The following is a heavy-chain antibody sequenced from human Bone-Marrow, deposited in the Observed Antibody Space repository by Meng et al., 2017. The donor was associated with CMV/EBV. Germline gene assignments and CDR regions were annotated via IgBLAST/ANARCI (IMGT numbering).Heavy chain of an antibody. V-gene: IGHV4-39*01. Sequence: SETLSLTCTVSGGSISSSSYYWGWIRQPPGKGLEWIGSIYYSVSTYYNPSLKSRVTISVDTSKNQFSLKLSSVTAADTAVYYCARMSEEFLEGREYWYFDLWGRGTLVTVSS. CDR3: ARMSEEFLEGREYWYFDL. J-gene: IGHJ2*01. CDR1: GGSISSSSYY. D-gene: IGHD5-24*01. CDR2: IYYSVST.